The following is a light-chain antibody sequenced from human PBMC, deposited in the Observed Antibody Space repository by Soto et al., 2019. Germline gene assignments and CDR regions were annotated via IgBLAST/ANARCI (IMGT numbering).Light chain of an antibody. V-gene: IGLV2-14*01. CDR3: TSYTSSNTLYV. CDR1: SSDVGGYNY. J-gene: IGLJ1*01. Sequence: QSSLPQPASVSGSPGQSITISCTGTSSDVGGYNYVSWYQHHPGKAPKLIIFEITNRPSGVSNRFSGSTSGNAASLTISGLQDEDEADYYCTSYTSSNTLYVFGTGTKVTVL. CDR2: EIT.